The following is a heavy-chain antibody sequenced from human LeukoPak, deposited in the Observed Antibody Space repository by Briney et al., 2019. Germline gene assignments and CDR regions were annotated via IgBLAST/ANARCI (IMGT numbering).Heavy chain of an antibody. V-gene: IGHV3-23*01. CDR2: ISGSGANT. D-gene: IGHD2-21*01. J-gene: IGHJ4*02. Sequence: GGSLRLSCAASGFTFRNYAMAWVRQAPGKGLEWVSGISGSGANTYHADSVKGRFTISRDSSKNTLYIQMNNLRAEDTAVYYCATEKGDSPDYWGQGTLVTVSS. CDR3: ATEKGDSPDY. CDR1: GFTFRNYA.